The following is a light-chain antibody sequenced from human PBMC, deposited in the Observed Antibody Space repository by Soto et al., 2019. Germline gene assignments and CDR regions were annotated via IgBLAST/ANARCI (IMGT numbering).Light chain of an antibody. V-gene: IGKV1D-8*01. CDR1: QCVDAY. J-gene: IGKJ1*01. Sequence: VISMTQSPSLLSASTGDRVSISCHLSQCVDAYLAWYQQNAGEVPKLLLHSASTLHSGVSSMFSASGSGTSFTLAINGLQSAAVATYFCQQYFTFPWTFGQGTQV. CDR3: QQYFTFPWT. CDR2: SAS.